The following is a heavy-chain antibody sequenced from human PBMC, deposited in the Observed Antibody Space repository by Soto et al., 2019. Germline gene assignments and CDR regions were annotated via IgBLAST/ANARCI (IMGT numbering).Heavy chain of an antibody. V-gene: IGHV3-74*01. CDR1: GFTFSSYW. CDR2: INSDGSST. D-gene: IGHD6-6*01. Sequence: EVQLVESGGGLVQPGGSLRLSCAASGFTFSSYWMHWVRQAPGKGLVWVSRINSDGSSTSYADSVKGRFTISRDNAKNTLYLQMNSLRAEDTAAYYCARSIAARWWLVYWGQGTLVTVSS. CDR3: ARSIAARWWLVY. J-gene: IGHJ4*02.